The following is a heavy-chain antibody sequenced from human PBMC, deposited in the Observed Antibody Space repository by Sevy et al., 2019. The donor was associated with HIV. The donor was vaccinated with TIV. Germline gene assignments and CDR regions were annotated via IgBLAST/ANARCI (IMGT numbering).Heavy chain of an antibody. D-gene: IGHD6-19*01. CDR1: GYTFTGYY. J-gene: IGHJ4*02. CDR2: INPNSGGT. CDR3: AISPYSSGWGAFDY. Sequence: GASVKVSCKASGYTFTGYYMHWVRQAPGQGLEWMGWINPNSGGTNYPQKFQGRVTMTRDTSISTAYMELSRLRSDDTAVYYYAISPYSSGWGAFDYWGQGTLVTVSS. V-gene: IGHV1-2*02.